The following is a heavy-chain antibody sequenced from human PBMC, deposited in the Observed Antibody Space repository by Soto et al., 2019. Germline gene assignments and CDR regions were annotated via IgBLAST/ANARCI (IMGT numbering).Heavy chain of an antibody. J-gene: IGHJ4*02. CDR2: ISGSADSR. D-gene: IGHD3-10*01. Sequence: PGGSLRLSCAASGFAFSSYAMSWVRQAPGKGLEWVPGISGSADSRYYADSVKGRFTISRDNSKNTLYLQMNSLRAEDTAVYSCPRGVMEFDYWGQGILVTVSS. CDR1: GFAFSSYA. CDR3: PRGVMEFDY. V-gene: IGHV3-23*01.